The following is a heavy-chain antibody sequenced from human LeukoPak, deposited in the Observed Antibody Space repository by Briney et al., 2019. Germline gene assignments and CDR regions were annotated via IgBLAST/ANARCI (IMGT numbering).Heavy chain of an antibody. D-gene: IGHD1-26*01. J-gene: IGHJ4*02. CDR2: INRDGSST. Sequence: QTGGSLRLSCAASGFTFSSYWMHWVRQAPGKGLVWVSRINRDGSSTSYADSVKGRLTISRDNAKNTLFLQVNSLRAEDTAVYYCASGLLGAPYFDYWGQGTLVTVSS. CDR3: ASGLLGAPYFDY. V-gene: IGHV3-74*01. CDR1: GFTFSSYW.